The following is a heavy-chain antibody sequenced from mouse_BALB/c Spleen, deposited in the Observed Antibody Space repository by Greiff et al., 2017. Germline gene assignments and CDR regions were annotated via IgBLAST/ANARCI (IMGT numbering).Heavy chain of an antibody. J-gene: IGHJ2*01. CDR3: ARLFDDVGGVMDY. CDR1: GFTFSSYG. V-gene: IGHV5-6*01. Sequence: EVQVVESGGDLVKPGGSLKLSCAASGFTFSSYGMSWVRQTPDKRLEWVATISSGGSYTYYPDSVKGRITISRDNATNTLYLQMSSLTSEDTAMYYCARLFDDVGGVMDYWGQGTTVTVSS. CDR2: ISSGGSYT. D-gene: IGHD2-3*01.